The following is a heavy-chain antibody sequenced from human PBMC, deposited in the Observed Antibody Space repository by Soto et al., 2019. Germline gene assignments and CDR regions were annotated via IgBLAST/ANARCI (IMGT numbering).Heavy chain of an antibody. D-gene: IGHD2-2*01. CDR2: INPNSGGT. J-gene: IGHJ6*02. V-gene: IGHV1-2*04. CDR3: ARPYCSSTSCPHTYSYYGMDV. Sequence: ASVKVSCKASGYTFTGYYMHWVRQAPGQGLEWMGWINPNSGGTNYAQKFQGWVTMTRDTSISTAYMELSRLRSDDTAVYYCARPYCSSTSCPHTYSYYGMDVWGQGTTGTVSS. CDR1: GYTFTGYY.